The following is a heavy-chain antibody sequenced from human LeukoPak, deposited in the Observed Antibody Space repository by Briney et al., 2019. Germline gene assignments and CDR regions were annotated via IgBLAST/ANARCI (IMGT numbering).Heavy chain of an antibody. Sequence: GGSLRLSCAASGFTFSGYDMSWVRQAPGKGLEWVSYTSSSSSTIYYADSVKSRFTISRDNAKNSLYLQMNSLRAEDTAVYYCARLRYYGVDVWGQGTTVTVSS. CDR2: TSSSSSTI. CDR1: GFTFSGYD. J-gene: IGHJ6*02. CDR3: ARLRYYGVDV. V-gene: IGHV3-48*04.